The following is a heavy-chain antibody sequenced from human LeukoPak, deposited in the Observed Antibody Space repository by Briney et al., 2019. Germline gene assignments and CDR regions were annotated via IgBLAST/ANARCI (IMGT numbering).Heavy chain of an antibody. CDR2: IIPIFGTA. Sequence: SVKVSCKASGGTFSSYAISWVRQAPGQGLEWMGGIIPIFGTANYAQKFQGRVTITADESTSTAYMELSSLRSEDTAVYYCAREFVVVKRPYGMDVWGQGTTVTVSS. CDR3: AREFVVVKRPYGMDV. CDR1: GGTFSSYA. J-gene: IGHJ6*02. V-gene: IGHV1-69*13. D-gene: IGHD2-15*01.